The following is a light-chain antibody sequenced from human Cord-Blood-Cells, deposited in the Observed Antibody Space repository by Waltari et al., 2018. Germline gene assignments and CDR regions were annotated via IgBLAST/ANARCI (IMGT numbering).Light chain of an antibody. CDR2: DNN. Sequence: QSVLTQPPSVSAAPGQKVTISCSGSSSNIGNNYVSWYQQLPGTAPKLLIYDNNKRPSGIPDRFSGSKSGTSATLGITGLQTGDEADYYGGTWDSSLSAGVVFGG. V-gene: IGLV1-51*01. CDR1: SSNIGNNY. J-gene: IGLJ2*01. CDR3: GTWDSSLSAGVV.